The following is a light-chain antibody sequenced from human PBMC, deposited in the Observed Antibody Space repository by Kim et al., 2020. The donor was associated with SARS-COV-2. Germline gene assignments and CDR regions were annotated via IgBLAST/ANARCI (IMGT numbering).Light chain of an antibody. CDR2: AAS. CDR3: QQLNTYPWT. J-gene: IGKJ1*01. CDR1: QGISSY. V-gene: IGKV1-9*01. Sequence: ASVGDRVTITCRASQGISSYLAWYQQKPGKAPRLLIYAASTLQSGVPSRFSAFGSGTDFTLTISSLQPEDFASYYCQQLNTYPWTFGQGTKVDIK.